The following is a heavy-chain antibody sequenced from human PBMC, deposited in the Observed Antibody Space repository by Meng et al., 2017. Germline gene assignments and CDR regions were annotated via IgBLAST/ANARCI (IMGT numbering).Heavy chain of an antibody. CDR2: IYYSGST. V-gene: IGHV4-39*07. D-gene: IGHD6-19*01. CDR1: GGSTSISCYY. J-gene: IGHJ5*02. Sequence: LLQVSGPGLVKPSGTLSLPFAGVGGSTSISCYYWGWIRQPPGKGLEWIGSIYYSGSTYYNPSLKSRVTISVDTSKNQFSLKLSSVTAADTAVYYCASLRISVAGINWFDPWGQGTLVTVSS. CDR3: ASLRISVAGINWFDP.